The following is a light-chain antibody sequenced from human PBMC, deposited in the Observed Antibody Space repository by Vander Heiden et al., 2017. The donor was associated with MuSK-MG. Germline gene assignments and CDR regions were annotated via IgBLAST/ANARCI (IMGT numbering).Light chain of an antibody. J-gene: IGKJ1*01. CDR2: DAS. CDR3: QQYNGYSPVT. CDR1: QSISRW. Sequence: TYSASGLSATISDRVTITCRDSQSISRWLAWHQQKPGKAPKLLIYDASSLESGVPSRFSGSGSGTEFTLTISSLQPDDFATYYCQQYNGYSPVTFGHGTKVEIK. V-gene: IGKV1-5*01.